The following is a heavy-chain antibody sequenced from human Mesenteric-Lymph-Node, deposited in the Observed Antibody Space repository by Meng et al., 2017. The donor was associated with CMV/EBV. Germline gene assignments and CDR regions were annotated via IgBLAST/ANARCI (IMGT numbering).Heavy chain of an antibody. CDR3: ARVEEGLCGKPDCDHPGEMYTWFDP. Sequence: SETLSLTCSVSGASLKSYYWTWIRQPPGRGLECIGQIYHSGNTDYSPSLKSRVTISIDTSKNQVSLRLTSVTAADTAIYYCARVEEGLCGKPDCDHPGEMYTWFDPWGPGTLVTVSS. CDR1: GASLKSYY. V-gene: IGHV4-59*01. CDR2: IYHSGNT. J-gene: IGHJ5*02. D-gene: IGHD2-21*02.